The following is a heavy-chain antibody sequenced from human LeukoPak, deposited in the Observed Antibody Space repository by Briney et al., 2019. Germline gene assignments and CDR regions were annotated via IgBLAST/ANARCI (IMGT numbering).Heavy chain of an antibody. J-gene: IGHJ4*02. CDR3: SRRTGSRDY. D-gene: IGHD3/OR15-3a*01. V-gene: IGHV5-51*01. CDR2: IYPGDSDT. CDR1: GFSFTSYL. Sequence: GESLKIPRKGSGFSFTSYLIGLVRQMPGKGLEWMGIIYPGDSDTRYSPSFQGQVTISADKSISTAYLQWSSLKASDTAMYYSSRRTGSRDYWGQGTLVTVSS.